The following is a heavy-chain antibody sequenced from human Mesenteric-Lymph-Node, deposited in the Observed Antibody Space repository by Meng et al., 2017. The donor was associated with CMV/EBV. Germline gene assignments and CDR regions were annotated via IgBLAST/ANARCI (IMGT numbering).Heavy chain of an antibody. V-gene: IGHV3-11*01. CDR3: ARITRGGGYTGYDFLNYFDY. Sequence: RDHYMSWIRQAPGKGLEWVSYISSSGSTIYYADSVKGRFAISRDNAKSSLYLQVNSLRAEDTAVYYCARITRGGGYTGYDFLNYFDYWGRGTLVTVSS. CDR2: ISSSGSTI. CDR1: RDHY. J-gene: IGHJ4*02. D-gene: IGHD5-12*01.